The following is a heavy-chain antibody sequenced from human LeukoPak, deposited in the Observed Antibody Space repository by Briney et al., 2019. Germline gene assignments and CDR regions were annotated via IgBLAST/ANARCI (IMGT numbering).Heavy chain of an antibody. J-gene: IGHJ4*02. Sequence: GGSLRLSCTASGFSFSTSWMSWVRETPGKGLEWVANIKKDGSEEYYVDSVKTRFTISRDNAKNSLYLQLNSLIVEDTAVYYCARLSTSVAGGDHWGQGTLVTVSS. D-gene: IGHD6-19*01. CDR2: IKKDGSEE. CDR1: GFSFSTSW. CDR3: ARLSTSVAGGDH. V-gene: IGHV3-7*01.